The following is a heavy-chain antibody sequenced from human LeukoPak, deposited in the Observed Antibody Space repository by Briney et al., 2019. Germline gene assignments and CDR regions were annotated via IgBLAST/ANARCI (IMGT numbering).Heavy chain of an antibody. V-gene: IGHV3-15*01. D-gene: IGHD2-15*01. J-gene: IGHJ4*02. Sequence: PGGSLRPSCAASGFTFSDAWMSWVRQAPGKGLEWVSRIKSNTNGGTTDYAAPVQGRFTISRDDSKNTLYLQMNSLKTEDTAVYYCTYSPYSYFDSWGQGTLVTVSS. CDR1: GFTFSDAW. CDR2: IKSNTNGGTT. CDR3: TYSPYSYFDS.